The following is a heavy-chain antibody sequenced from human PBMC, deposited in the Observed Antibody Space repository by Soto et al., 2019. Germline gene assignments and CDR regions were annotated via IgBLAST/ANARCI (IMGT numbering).Heavy chain of an antibody. J-gene: IGHJ4*02. CDR3: ARDRDDYGSGNYYNRIDV. CDR2: IIPLFGTP. D-gene: IGHD3-10*01. CDR1: GGIFSTDA. Sequence: QVQLVQSGAEVKKPGSSVKVSCKASGGIFSTDAISWLRQAPGQGLEWMGGIIPLFGTPNYAQRFQGRVTITADESTSTACMELSRLRSEDTAVYYCARDRDDYGSGNYYNRIDVWGQGTLVAVSS. V-gene: IGHV1-69*01.